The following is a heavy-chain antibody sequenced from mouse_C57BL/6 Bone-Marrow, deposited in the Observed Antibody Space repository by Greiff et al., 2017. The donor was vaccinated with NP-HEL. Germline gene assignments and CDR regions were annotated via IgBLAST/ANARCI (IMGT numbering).Heavy chain of an antibody. J-gene: IGHJ3*01. CDR1: GFNIKDDY. CDR2: IDPENGDT. V-gene: IGHV14-4*01. Sequence: LVESGAELVRPGASVKLSCTASGFNIKDDYMHWVKQRPEQGLEWIGWIDPENGDTEYASKFQGKATITADPSSNTAYLQLSSLTSEDPAVYYCTIYGSSLAWFAYWGQGTLVTVSA. D-gene: IGHD1-1*01. CDR3: TIYGSSLAWFAY.